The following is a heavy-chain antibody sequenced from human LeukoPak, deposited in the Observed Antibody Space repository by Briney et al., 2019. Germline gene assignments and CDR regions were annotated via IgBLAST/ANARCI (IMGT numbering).Heavy chain of an antibody. J-gene: IGHJ5*02. V-gene: IGHV3-23*01. D-gene: IGHD1-1*01. CDR3: AKEGAEYNLNA. Sequence: GGSLRLSCAASGFTFSSYAMSWVRQAPGKGLEWVSGISGSGGSTFYADSVKGRFTISRDNSKNTLYLQMTSLRADDTAVFYCAKEGAEYNLNAWGQGTLVTVSS. CDR1: GFTFSSYA. CDR2: ISGSGGST.